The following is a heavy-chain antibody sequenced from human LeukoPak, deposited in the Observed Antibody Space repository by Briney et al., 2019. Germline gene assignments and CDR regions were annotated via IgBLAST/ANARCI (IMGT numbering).Heavy chain of an antibody. Sequence: SETLSLTCAVSGGSISSGGYSWSWIRQPPGKGLEWIGYIYHSGSTYYNPSLKSRVTISVDRSKNQFSLKLSSVTAADTAVYYCARGSHTMVRGVPIGYYGMDVWGQGTTVTVSS. J-gene: IGHJ6*02. D-gene: IGHD3-10*01. CDR2: IYHSGST. CDR3: ARGSHTMVRGVPIGYYGMDV. V-gene: IGHV4-30-2*01. CDR1: GGSISSGGYS.